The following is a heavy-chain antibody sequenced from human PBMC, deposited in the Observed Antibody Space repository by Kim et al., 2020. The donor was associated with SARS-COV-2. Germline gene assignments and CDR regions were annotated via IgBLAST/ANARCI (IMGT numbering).Heavy chain of an antibody. J-gene: IGHJ4*01. CDR1: GVTFSSNA. Sequence: GGSLRLSCAASGVTFSSNAMHWVRQAPGKGLEWVAPISYDGSNEYHADSVRGRFTISRDNSKNTLYLEMNSLRAEDTAVYYCARGERRIQTAHFDSWGHGTLVTVSS. CDR3: ARGERRIQTAHFDS. V-gene: IGHV3-30-3*01. D-gene: IGHD5-18*01. CDR2: ISYDGSNE.